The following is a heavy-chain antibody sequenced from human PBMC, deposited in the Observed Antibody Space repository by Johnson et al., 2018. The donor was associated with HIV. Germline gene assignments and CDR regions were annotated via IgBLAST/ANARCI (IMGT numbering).Heavy chain of an antibody. CDR3: AREDPREFHGYGGDGFDI. Sequence: EVQLVESGGGLVQPGGSLKLSCAASGFTFSGSGMHWVRQASGKGLEWVGRIRSKANSYATVYSASVKGRFTISRDDSKNTAYLQMNSLKTEDTAVYYCAREDPREFHGYGGDGFDIWGQGTMVTVAS. D-gene: IGHD3-16*01. CDR2: IRSKANSYAT. CDR1: GFTFSGSG. J-gene: IGHJ3*02. V-gene: IGHV3-73*02.